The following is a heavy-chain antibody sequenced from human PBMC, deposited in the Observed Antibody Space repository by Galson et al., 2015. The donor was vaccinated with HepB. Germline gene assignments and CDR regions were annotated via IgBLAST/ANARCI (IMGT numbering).Heavy chain of an antibody. Sequence: SLRLSCAASGFTFSSYWMSWVRQAPGKGLEWVANIKQDGSEKYYVDSVKGRFSISRDNAKNSLYLQMNSLRAEDTAVYYCARGSSGYSPFDYWGQGTLVTVSS. CDR1: GFTFSSYW. V-gene: IGHV3-7*03. D-gene: IGHD3-22*01. J-gene: IGHJ4*02. CDR3: ARGSSGYSPFDY. CDR2: IKQDGSEK.